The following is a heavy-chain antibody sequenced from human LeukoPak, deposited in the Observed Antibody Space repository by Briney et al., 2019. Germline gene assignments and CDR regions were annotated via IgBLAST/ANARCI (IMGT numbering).Heavy chain of an antibody. CDR3: AKKNSGPQPFDY. CDR1: GWSFNDHY. Sequence: PSETLSLTCAVYGWSFNDHYWNWIRQPPGKGLEWIGEINARGDTNFNPSLKSRVTISVDTSKNQFSLTLTSMIAADTAVYYCAKKNSGPQPFDYWGQGTLVTVSS. D-gene: IGHD4-23*01. CDR2: INARGDT. V-gene: IGHV4-34*01. J-gene: IGHJ4*02.